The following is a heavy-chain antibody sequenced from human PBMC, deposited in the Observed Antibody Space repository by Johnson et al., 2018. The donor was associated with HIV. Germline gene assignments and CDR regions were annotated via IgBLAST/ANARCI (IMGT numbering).Heavy chain of an antibody. V-gene: IGHV3-33*08. CDR1: GFTFGSYG. CDR3: ARVPGSRAGDAFDI. CDR2: IWYDGSNK. D-gene: IGHD1-1*01. Sequence: QVQLVESGGGVVQPGRSLRLSCAASGFTFGSYGMHWVRQAPGKGLEWVAVIWYDGSNKYYADSVKGRFTISRDNSKNTLFLQMNSLRAEDTAVYYCARVPGSRAGDAFDIWGQGTMVTVSS. J-gene: IGHJ3*02.